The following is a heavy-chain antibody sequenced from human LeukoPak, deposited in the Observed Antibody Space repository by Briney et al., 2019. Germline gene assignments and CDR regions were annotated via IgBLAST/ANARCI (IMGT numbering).Heavy chain of an antibody. CDR2: ISWNSGSI. J-gene: IGHJ4*02. D-gene: IGHD3-10*01. V-gene: IGHV3-9*01. CDR3: AKVSLLGYYGSGSYYDY. Sequence: GGSLRLSCAASGITFGIYWMSWVRQAPGKGLEWVSGISWNSGSIGYADSVKGRFTISRDNAKNFLYLQMNNLRAEDTALYYCAKVSLLGYYGSGSYYDYWGQGTLVTVSS. CDR1: GITFGIYW.